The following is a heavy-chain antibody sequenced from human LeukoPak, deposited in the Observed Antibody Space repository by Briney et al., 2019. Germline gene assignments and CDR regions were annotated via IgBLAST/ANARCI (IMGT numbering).Heavy chain of an antibody. CDR3: ARGYCSSTSCYGPYYGMDV. CDR1: GYTFTGYY. D-gene: IGHD2-2*01. V-gene: IGHV1-2*02. CDR2: INPNSGGT. Sequence: GASVKVSCKASGYTFTGYYMHWVRQAPGQGLEWMGWINPNSGGTNYAQKFQGRVTMTRDTSISTAYMKLSRLRSDDTAVYYCARGYCSSTSCYGPYYGMDVWGQGTTVTVSS. J-gene: IGHJ6*02.